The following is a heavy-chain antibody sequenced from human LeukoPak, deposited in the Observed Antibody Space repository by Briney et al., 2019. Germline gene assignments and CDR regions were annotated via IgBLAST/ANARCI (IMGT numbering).Heavy chain of an antibody. Sequence: SETLSLTCTVSGGSISSYYWSWIRQPPGKGLEWIGYIYYSGSTNYNPSLKSRVTISVDTSKNQFSLKLSSVPAADTAVYYCARVGAMATFGYWGQGTLVTVSS. CDR2: IYYSGST. D-gene: IGHD5-18*01. CDR3: ARVGAMATFGY. CDR1: GGSISSYY. J-gene: IGHJ4*02. V-gene: IGHV4-59*01.